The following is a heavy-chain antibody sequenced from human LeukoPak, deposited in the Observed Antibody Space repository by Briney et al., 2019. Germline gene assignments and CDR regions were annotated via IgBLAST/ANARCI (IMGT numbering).Heavy chain of an antibody. D-gene: IGHD2-21*01. CDR3: AXXXXXXXXXXXXGVDPTDAFDI. V-gene: IGHV5-51*01. Sequence: GESLKISCKGSGYSFTSYWIGWVRQMPGKGLEWMGIIYPGDSDTRYSPSFQGQVTISADKSISTSYLQWSSLKASDTAMYYCAXXXXXXXXXXXXGVDPTDAFDIWGQGTMVTVSS. CDR1: GYSFTSYW. CDR2: IYPGDSDT. J-gene: IGHJ3*02.